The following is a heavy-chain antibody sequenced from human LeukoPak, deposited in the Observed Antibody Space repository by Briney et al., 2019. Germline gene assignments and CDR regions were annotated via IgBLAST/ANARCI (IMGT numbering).Heavy chain of an antibody. CDR3: AKAHSGTLEGFDY. Sequence: GGSLRLSCAASGFTVSSNYMSWVRQAPGKGLEWVSAISGSGGGTYYADSVKGRFTISRDNSKNTLYLQMNSLRAEDTAVYYCAKAHSGTLEGFDYWGQGTLVTVSS. V-gene: IGHV3-23*01. J-gene: IGHJ4*02. CDR2: ISGSGGGT. CDR1: GFTVSSNY. D-gene: IGHD1-26*01.